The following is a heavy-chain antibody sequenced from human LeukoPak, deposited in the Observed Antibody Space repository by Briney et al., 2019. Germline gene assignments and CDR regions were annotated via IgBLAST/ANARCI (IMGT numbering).Heavy chain of an antibody. Sequence: PGGSLRLSCAASGLTFSNAWMRWASQAPGKGLEWVGRIQSKTDGGTIEYAAPVKGRFTISRDDAKNTLFLQINSLKTEDTAVYYCITNGGSSWRGYWGQGTLVTVSS. D-gene: IGHD1-26*01. CDR3: ITNGGSSWRGY. CDR1: GLTFSNAW. V-gene: IGHV3-15*01. CDR2: IQSKTDGGTI. J-gene: IGHJ4*02.